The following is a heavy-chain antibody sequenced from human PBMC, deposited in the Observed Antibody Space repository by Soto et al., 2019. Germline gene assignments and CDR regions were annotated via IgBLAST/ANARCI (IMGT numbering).Heavy chain of an antibody. V-gene: IGHV4-31*03. CDR3: ARSISIFGVVDGMDV. CDR1: GGSISSGGYY. D-gene: IGHD3-3*01. Sequence: QVQLQESGPGLVKPSQTLSLTCTVSGGSISSGGYYWSWIRQHPGKGLEWIGYIYYSGSTYYNPSLKSRVTISVDTSKNQFSLKLSSVTAADTAMYYCARSISIFGVVDGMDVWGQGTTVTVSS. J-gene: IGHJ6*02. CDR2: IYYSGST.